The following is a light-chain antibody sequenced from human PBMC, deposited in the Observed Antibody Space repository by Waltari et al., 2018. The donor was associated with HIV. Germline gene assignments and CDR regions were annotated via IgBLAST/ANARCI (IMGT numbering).Light chain of an antibody. J-gene: IGKJ5*01. CDR3: QQYSSSPIT. V-gene: IGKV3-20*01. CDR1: QSVTSGY. CDR2: AAS. Sequence: EIVLTQSQGTLSLSPGERATLSCRASQSVTSGYLAWYQQKRGQAPRHVISAASSRATCIPGRFSGSGSGTDFTLTISRLEPEDFAVYYCQQYSSSPITFGQGTRLEMK.